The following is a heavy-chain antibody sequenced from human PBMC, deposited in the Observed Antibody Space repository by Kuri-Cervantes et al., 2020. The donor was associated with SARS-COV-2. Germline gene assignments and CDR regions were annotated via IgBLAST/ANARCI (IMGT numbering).Heavy chain of an antibody. J-gene: IGHJ3*02. CDR1: GYTFTSYA. Sequence: ASVNVSCKASGYTFTSYAMHWVRQAPGQRLEWMGWINAGNGNTEYSQKFQGRVTITRDTSASTAYMELSSLRSDDTAVYYCARVYYGSGDAFDTWGQGTMVTVSS. D-gene: IGHD3-10*01. CDR3: ARVYYGSGDAFDT. V-gene: IGHV1-3*01. CDR2: INAGNGNT.